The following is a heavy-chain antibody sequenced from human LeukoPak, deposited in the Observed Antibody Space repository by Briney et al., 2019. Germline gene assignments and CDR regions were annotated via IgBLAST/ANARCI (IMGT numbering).Heavy chain of an antibody. D-gene: IGHD4-17*01. CDR2: IIPIFGTA. CDR3: ARGDYEAFDL. V-gene: IGHV1-69*13. Sequence: ASVKVSCKASGYTFSSYGISWVRQAPGQGLEWMGGIIPIFGTANYAQKFQGRVTITADESTSTAYMELSSLRSEDTAVYYCARGDYEAFDLWGRGTLVTVSS. J-gene: IGHJ2*01. CDR1: GYTFSSYG.